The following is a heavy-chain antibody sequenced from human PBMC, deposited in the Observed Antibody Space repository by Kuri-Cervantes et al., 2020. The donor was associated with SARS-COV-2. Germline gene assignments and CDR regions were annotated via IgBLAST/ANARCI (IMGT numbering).Heavy chain of an antibody. J-gene: IGHJ6*03. CDR3: ARSGYYSRGVTYYYMDV. CDR1: GGSISSYY. CDR2: IYYSGST. Sequence: ESLKISCTVSGGSISSYYWSWIRQPPGKGLEWIGYIYYSGSTNYNPSLKSRVAISVDTSKNQFSLKLSSVTAADSAVYYFARSGYYSRGVTYYYMDVWDKGTTVTVSS. V-gene: IGHV4-59*12. D-gene: IGHD3-22*01.